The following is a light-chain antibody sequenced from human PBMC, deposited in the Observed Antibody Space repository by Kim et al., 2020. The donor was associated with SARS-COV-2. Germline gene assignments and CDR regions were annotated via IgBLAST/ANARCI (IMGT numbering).Light chain of an antibody. Sequence: NFMLTQPHSVSESPGKTVTISCTGSSGSIASNYVQWYQQRPGSAPTTVIFEDNQRPSGVPDRFSGSIDSSSNSASLTISGLKTEDEADYYCQSYDSSSHHVVFGGGTQLTVL. CDR3: QSYDSSSHHVV. CDR2: EDN. V-gene: IGLV6-57*02. J-gene: IGLJ2*01. CDR1: SGSIASNY.